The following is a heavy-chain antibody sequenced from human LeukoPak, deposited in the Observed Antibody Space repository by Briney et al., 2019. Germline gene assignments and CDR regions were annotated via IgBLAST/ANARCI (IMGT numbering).Heavy chain of an antibody. CDR2: ISSTSTYI. CDR3: ARARNYGEQDFDI. CDR1: GFTFSSYA. Sequence: GGSLGLSCAASGFTFSSYALSWVRQAPGKGLEWVSTISSTSTYIYYADSVKGRFTITRDNAKNSLYLQMNSLRAEDTAVFYCARARNYGEQDFDIWGQGTLATVSS. V-gene: IGHV3-21*01. J-gene: IGHJ3*02. D-gene: IGHD4/OR15-4a*01.